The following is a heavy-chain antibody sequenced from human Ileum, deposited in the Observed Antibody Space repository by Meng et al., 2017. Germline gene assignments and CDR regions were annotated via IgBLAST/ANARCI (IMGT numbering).Heavy chain of an antibody. CDR1: GGSISSGDYY. J-gene: IGHJ5*02. CDR2: IFDTGPP. V-gene: IGHV4-30-4*01. Sequence: VQLQESGPGLVKSSQRLSLTCTVSGGSISSGDYYWSWMRQPPGKGLEWIGYIFDTGPPSYSPPLRSRLSISMDTSKNQFSLRLTSVSAADTAVYYCAASLDGNRFDPWGQGTLVTVSS. D-gene: IGHD1-26*01. CDR3: AASLDGNRFDP.